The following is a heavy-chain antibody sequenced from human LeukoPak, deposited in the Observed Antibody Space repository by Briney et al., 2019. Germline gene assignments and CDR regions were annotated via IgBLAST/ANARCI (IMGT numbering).Heavy chain of an antibody. CDR1: GFTFTSYS. Sequence: GGSLRLSCAASGFTFTSYSMNWVRQAPGKGLEWVSTISGGGGSTYYADSVKGRFTISRDNAKNSLYLQMNSLRAEDTAVYYCARVVYCTGGICQIFAFDTWGQGTMVTVSS. D-gene: IGHD2-15*01. V-gene: IGHV3-23*01. CDR2: ISGGGGST. J-gene: IGHJ3*02. CDR3: ARVVYCTGGICQIFAFDT.